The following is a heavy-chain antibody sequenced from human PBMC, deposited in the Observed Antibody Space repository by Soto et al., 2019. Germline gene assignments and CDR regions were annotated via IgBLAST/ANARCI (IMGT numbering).Heavy chain of an antibody. J-gene: IGHJ4*02. CDR2: IYYSGNT. V-gene: IGHV4-31*03. CDR1: GGSISSGGYH. D-gene: IGHD3-22*01. CDR3: ARATYYYDSSGYSDRVLDY. Sequence: PSETLSLTCTVSGGSISSGGYHWSWIRQHPGKGLEWIGYIYYSGNTYYNPSLKSRVTISVDTSKNQFSLKLSSVTAADTAVYYCARATYYYDSSGYSDRVLDYWGQGTLVTVSS.